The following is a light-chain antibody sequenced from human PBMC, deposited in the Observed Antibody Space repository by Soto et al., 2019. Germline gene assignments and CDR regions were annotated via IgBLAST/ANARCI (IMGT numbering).Light chain of an antibody. CDR1: QGISSY. V-gene: IGKV1-8*01. CDR2: AAS. Sequence: AIRMTQSPSALSESTGGRVTITCRASQGISSYLAWYQQKPGKAPKLLIYAASTLQSGVPSRFSGSGSGTDFTLTISCLQSEDFATYYCQQSYSSPPTFGQGTKV. CDR3: QQSYSSPPT. J-gene: IGKJ1*01.